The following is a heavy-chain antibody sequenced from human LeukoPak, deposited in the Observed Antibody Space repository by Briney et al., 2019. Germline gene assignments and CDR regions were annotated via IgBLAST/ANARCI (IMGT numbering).Heavy chain of an antibody. D-gene: IGHD6-13*01. J-gene: IGHJ4*02. CDR3: ARGIAAAGTVD. CDR1: GGSIIISPYY. CDR2: LYSSGST. Sequence: PSETLSLTCTVSGGSIIISPYYWGWIRQPPGKGLEWIGSLYSSGSTYYNPSLKSRVTISVDTSKNQFSLKLSSVTAADTAVYYCARGIAAAGTVDWGQGTLVTVSS. V-gene: IGHV4-39*01.